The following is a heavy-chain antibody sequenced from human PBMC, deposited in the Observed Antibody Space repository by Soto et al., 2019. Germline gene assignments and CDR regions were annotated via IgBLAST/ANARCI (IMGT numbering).Heavy chain of an antibody. D-gene: IGHD5-18*01. Sequence: EVQLVESGGGLIPPGGSLRLSCAASGFLVNSAYMTWVRQAPGKGLEWLSMINSDGSTLYAESVKGRFTISRDNSKNRLDLQMKSLRAEETGLYYCARSGYSFSLGYWGQGTLVIVTS. CDR2: INSDGST. V-gene: IGHV3-53*01. CDR3: ARSGYSFSLGY. J-gene: IGHJ4*02. CDR1: GFLVNSAY.